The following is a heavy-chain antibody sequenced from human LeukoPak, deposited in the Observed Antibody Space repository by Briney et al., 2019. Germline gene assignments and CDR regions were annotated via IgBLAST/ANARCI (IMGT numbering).Heavy chain of an antibody. CDR3: ARGGRKVFGASGLGR. J-gene: IGHJ6*02. CDR1: GGTFSSYA. V-gene: IGHV1-69*04. D-gene: IGHD3-16*01. CDR2: IIPILGIA. Sequence: SVKVSCKASGGTFSSYAISWVRQAPGQGLEWMGRIIPILGIANYAQKFQGRVTITADKSTSTAYMELSSLRSEDTAVYYCARGGRKVFGASGLGRWGQGTTVP.